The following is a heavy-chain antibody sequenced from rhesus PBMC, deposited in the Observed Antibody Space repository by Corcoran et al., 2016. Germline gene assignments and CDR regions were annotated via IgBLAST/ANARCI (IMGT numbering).Heavy chain of an antibody. CDR3: AKSVYNIWTGYYTDWYFDL. Sequence: EVQLVQSGAEVKRPGESLRISCKTSGYSFTSTWTSWVCQMPGKGLEWIWVNYPDDSKTWYSPSSQGQVTISADKSISTTYLHWSSLKAWDTATYYCAKSVYNIWTGYYTDWYFDLWGPGTPITISS. J-gene: IGHJ2*01. D-gene: IGHD3-3*01. V-gene: IGHV5S1*01. CDR2: NYPDDSKT. CDR1: GYSFTSTW.